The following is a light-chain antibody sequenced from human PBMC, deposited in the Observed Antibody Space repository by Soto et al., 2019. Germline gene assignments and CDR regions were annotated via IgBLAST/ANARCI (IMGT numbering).Light chain of an antibody. J-gene: IGKJ3*01. CDR2: ETS. V-gene: IGKV3-15*01. CDR1: QNIRSN. CDR3: QQYNNWPPFT. Sequence: KVMKPVPGAPCLSPGGRGTLSCRASQNIRSNLAWYQQKPGQAPRLLIYETSIRAPGIPARFSGSGSGTEFTLTISSLQSEDFAVYHCQQYNNWPPFTFGPGTKVDIK.